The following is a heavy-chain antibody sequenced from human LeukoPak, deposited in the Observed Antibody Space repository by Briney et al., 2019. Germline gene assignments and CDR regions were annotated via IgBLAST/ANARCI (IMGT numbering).Heavy chain of an antibody. CDR1: GFTFSSYA. D-gene: IGHD2-8*02. Sequence: QPGGSLRLSCAASGFTFSSYAMSWVRQAPGKGLEWVSTICGSGGSTYYADSMKGRFTISRDNSKNTLYLQMNSLRAEDTAIYYCAKHQSEYWEFDYWGQGTLVTVSS. J-gene: IGHJ4*02. CDR2: ICGSGGST. V-gene: IGHV3-23*01. CDR3: AKHQSEYWEFDY.